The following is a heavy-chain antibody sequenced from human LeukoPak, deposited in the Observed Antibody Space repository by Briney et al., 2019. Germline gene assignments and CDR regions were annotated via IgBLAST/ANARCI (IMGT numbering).Heavy chain of an antibody. D-gene: IGHD1-26*01. CDR1: GFTFDDYA. J-gene: IGHJ4*02. CDR3: AKDIRIVGATTGFDY. CDR2: ISWNSGSI. Sequence: GGSLRLSCAASGFTFDDYAMHWVRQAPGKGLEWVSGISWNSGSIGYADSVKGRFTISRDNAKNSLYLQMNSLRAEDTALYYCAKDIRIVGATTGFDYWGQGTLVTVSS. V-gene: IGHV3-9*01.